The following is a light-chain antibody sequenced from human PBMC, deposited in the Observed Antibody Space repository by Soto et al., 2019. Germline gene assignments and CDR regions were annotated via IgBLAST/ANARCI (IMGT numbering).Light chain of an antibody. J-gene: IGKJ1*01. CDR1: QSISSW. CDR2: DAS. CDR3: QQYNSSSRT. V-gene: IGKV1-5*01. Sequence: DIQVTHSPSTLSASVGSRFTITCRASQSISSWLAWYQKKKGQAPKLLIYDASSLESGVPSRFSGSGSGTEFTLTISSLQPDDFATYYCQQYNSSSRTFGHGTQVDIK.